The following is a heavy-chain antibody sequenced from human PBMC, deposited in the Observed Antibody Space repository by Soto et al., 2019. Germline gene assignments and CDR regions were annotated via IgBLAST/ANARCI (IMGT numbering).Heavy chain of an antibody. D-gene: IGHD2-15*01. V-gene: IGHV4-59*01. CDR1: GGSISSYY. CDR3: ARVIGCSGGSCYEVFDY. CDR2: IYYSGST. Sequence: SETLSLTCTVSGGSISSYYWSWIRQPPGKGLEWIGYIYYSGSTNYNPSLKSRVTISVDTSKNQFSLKLSSVTAADTAVYYCARVIGCSGGSCYEVFDYWGQGTLVTVSS. J-gene: IGHJ4*02.